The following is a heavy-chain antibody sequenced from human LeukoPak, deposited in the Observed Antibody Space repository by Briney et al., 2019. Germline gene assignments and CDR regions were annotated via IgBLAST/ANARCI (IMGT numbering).Heavy chain of an antibody. Sequence: SVKVSCKASGGTFSSYAISWVRQAPGQGLEWMGGIIPIFGTANYAQKFQGRVTITADESTSTAYMELSSLRSEDTAVYYCASSRGDIVVVPAANWGQGTLVTVSS. CDR3: ASSRGDIVVVPAAN. D-gene: IGHD2-2*01. CDR2: IIPIFGTA. V-gene: IGHV1-69*13. J-gene: IGHJ4*02. CDR1: GGTFSSYA.